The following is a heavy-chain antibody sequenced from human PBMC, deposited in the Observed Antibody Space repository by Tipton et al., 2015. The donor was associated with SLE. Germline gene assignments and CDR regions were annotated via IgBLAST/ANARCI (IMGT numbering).Heavy chain of an antibody. D-gene: IGHD2-21*01. CDR1: GGSVSSTTYY. J-gene: IGHJ5*02. CDR3: ARGAVLIQDNSWFDP. CDR2: IYTSGST. Sequence: LRLSCTVSGGSVSSTTYYWSWIRQPAGKGLEWIGRIYTSGSTSYNPSLKSRVTISVNTSKNQFSLKLSSVTAADTAVYYCARGAVLIQDNSWFDPWGQGTLVTVSS. V-gene: IGHV4-61*02.